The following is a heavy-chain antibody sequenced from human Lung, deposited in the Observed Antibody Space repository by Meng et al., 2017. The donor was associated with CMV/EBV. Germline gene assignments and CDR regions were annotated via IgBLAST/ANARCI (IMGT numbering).Heavy chain of an antibody. J-gene: IGHJ4*02. V-gene: IGHV3-74*03. CDR2: INTDANER. CDR3: ARDRDWELFDY. D-gene: IGHD3-10*01. Sequence: DVQLEESGGGLVQPWGSLRLSCAGSGFTFSDYNIHWVRQAPGKGLVWVSRINTDANERTYEDSVKGRFSITRDNAKNTVFLQMNSLGAEDTAIYYCARDRDWELFDYWGQGILVTVSS. CDR1: GFTFSDYN.